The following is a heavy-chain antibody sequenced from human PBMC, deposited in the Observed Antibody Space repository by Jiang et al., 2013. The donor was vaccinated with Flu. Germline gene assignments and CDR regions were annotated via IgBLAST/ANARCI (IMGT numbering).Heavy chain of an antibody. CDR1: GGSISSGGYY. V-gene: IGHV4-31*03. CDR3: ARYRAEFDY. J-gene: IGHJ4*02. Sequence: SLTCTVSGGSISSGGYYWTWIRRHAERGLEWIGHIYETGSAYYSPSLKSRVSISKDSSKNQFSLKLNSVTAADTAVYYCARYRAEFDYWGQGTLVTVHS. D-gene: IGHD1-26*01. CDR2: IYETGSA.